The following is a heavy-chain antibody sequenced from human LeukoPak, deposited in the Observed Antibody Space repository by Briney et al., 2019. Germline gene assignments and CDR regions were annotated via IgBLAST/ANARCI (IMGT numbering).Heavy chain of an antibody. D-gene: IGHD2-15*01. Sequence: ASVKVSCKASGYTFTSYDINWVRQATGQGLEWMGWMNPNSGNTGYAQKFQGRVTMTRNTSISTAYMELSSLRSEDTAVYYCARCEYCSGGSCYNYWGQGTLVTVSS. V-gene: IGHV1-8*01. CDR2: MNPNSGNT. CDR1: GYTFTSYD. J-gene: IGHJ4*02. CDR3: ARCEYCSGGSCYNY.